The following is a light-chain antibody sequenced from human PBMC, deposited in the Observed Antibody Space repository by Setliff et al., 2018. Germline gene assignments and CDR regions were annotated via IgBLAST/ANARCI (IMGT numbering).Light chain of an antibody. V-gene: IGLV2-14*01. CDR3: SSYTSLRTRV. CDR2: EVS. J-gene: IGLJ1*01. CDR1: SSDVGDYKY. Sequence: LTQPASVSGSPGQSITISCTGTSSDVGDYKYVSWYQQLPGKAPKLIIFEVSNRPSGIPNRFSGSKSGNTASLSISGLQAEDEADYYCSSYTSLRTRVFGTGTKVTVL.